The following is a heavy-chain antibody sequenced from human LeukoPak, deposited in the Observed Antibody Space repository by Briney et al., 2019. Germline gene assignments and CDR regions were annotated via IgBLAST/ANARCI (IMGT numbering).Heavy chain of an antibody. J-gene: IGHJ4*02. V-gene: IGHV3-23*01. CDR2: ISGPAGSW. CDR3: ARVRGSYSVDY. D-gene: IGHD1-26*01. Sequence: GGSLRLSCEASGFTFSSYAMSWVRQAPGKGLEWVAAISGPAGSWDYADSVKGRFTISRDNAKNSLHLQMNSLRAEDTAVYYCARVRGSYSVDYWGQGTLVTVSS. CDR1: GFTFSSYA.